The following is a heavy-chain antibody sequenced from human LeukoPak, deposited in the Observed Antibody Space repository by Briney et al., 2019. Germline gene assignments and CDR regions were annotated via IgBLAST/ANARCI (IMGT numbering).Heavy chain of an antibody. V-gene: IGHV4-59*08. CDR3: ARHKTGARAFDI. Sequence: NPSETLSLTCTVSGGSISSYYWSWIRQPPGKGLEWIGYIYYSGSTNYNPSLKSRVTISVDTSKSQFSLKLTSVTAADTALFYCARHKTGARAFDIWGQGTMVTVSS. J-gene: IGHJ3*02. CDR1: GGSISSYY. D-gene: IGHD3-10*01. CDR2: IYYSGST.